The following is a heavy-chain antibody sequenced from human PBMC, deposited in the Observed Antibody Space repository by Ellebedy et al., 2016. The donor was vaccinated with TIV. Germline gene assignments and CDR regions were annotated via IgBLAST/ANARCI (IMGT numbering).Heavy chain of an antibody. CDR2: ISSSSSYI. Sequence: PGGSLRLSCAASGFTFSSYSMNWVRQAPGKGLEWVSSISSSSSYIYYADSVKGRFTISRDNAKNSLYLQMNSLRAEDTAVYYCAIAVAGDYHYYGMDVWGQGTTVTVSS. CDR1: GFTFSSYS. V-gene: IGHV3-21*01. D-gene: IGHD6-19*01. CDR3: AIAVAGDYHYYGMDV. J-gene: IGHJ6*02.